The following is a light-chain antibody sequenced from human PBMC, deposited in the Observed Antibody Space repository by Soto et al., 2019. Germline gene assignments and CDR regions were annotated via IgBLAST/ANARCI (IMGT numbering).Light chain of an antibody. V-gene: IGKV3-11*01. Sequence: EIVLTQSPPTLSLSPGERATLSCRASQSVSSSLAWYQQKPGQAPRLLIYDASNRATGIPARFSGSGSGTDFTLTISSLEPEDFAVYYCQQRSNWPPITIGQGTRLEIK. CDR1: QSVSSS. CDR3: QQRSNWPPIT. CDR2: DAS. J-gene: IGKJ5*01.